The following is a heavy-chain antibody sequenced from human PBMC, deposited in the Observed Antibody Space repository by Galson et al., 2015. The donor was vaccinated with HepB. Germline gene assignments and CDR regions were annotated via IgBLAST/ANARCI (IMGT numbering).Heavy chain of an antibody. CDR1: GFTFSSYG. CDR3: AREKYYGSGVKYFDY. Sequence: SLRLSCAASGFTFSSYGMHWVRQAPGKGLEWVAVIWYDGSSKYYADSVKGRFTISRDNSKNTLYLQMNSLRAEDTAVYYCAREKYYGSGVKYFDYWGQGTLVTVSS. V-gene: IGHV3-33*01. D-gene: IGHD3-10*01. CDR2: IWYDGSSK. J-gene: IGHJ4*02.